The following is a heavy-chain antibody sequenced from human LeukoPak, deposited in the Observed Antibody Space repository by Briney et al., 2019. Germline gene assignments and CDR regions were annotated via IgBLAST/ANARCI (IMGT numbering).Heavy chain of an antibody. D-gene: IGHD3-22*01. Sequence: RSGGSLRLSCAASGFTFDDYGMSWVRQAPGKGLEWVSGINWNGGSTGYADSVKGRFTISRDNAKNSLYLQMNSLRAEDTALYYCATHPQYYYDSSGYSEAFDIWGQGTMVTVSS. J-gene: IGHJ3*02. V-gene: IGHV3-20*04. CDR2: INWNGGST. CDR1: GFTFDDYG. CDR3: ATHPQYYYDSSGYSEAFDI.